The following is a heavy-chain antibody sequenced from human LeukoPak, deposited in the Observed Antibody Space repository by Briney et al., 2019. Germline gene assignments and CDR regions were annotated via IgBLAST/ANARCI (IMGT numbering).Heavy chain of an antibody. V-gene: IGHV3-48*01. CDR3: VRGRVHAMNWFDP. D-gene: IGHD1-1*01. CDR2: ISSSSSTI. Sequence: PGGSLRLSCAASGFTFSSYSMNWVRQAPGKGLEWVSYISSSSSTIYYADSVKGRFTISRDNAKNSLYLQMNSLRAEDTAVYYCVRGRVHAMNWFDPWGQGNLVTVSS. CDR1: GFTFSSYS. J-gene: IGHJ5*02.